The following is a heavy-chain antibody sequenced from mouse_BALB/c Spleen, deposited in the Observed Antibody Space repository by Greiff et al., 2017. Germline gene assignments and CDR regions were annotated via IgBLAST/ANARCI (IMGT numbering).Heavy chain of an antibody. J-gene: IGHJ4*01. Sequence: EVQLQQSGGGLVKPGGSLKLSCAASGFAFSSYDMSWVRQTPEKRLEWVAYISSGGGSTYYPDTVKGRFTISRDNAKNTLYLQMSSLKSEDTAMYYCARRSPYAMDYWGQGTSVTVSS. CDR3: ARRSPYAMDY. CDR2: ISSGGGST. CDR1: GFAFSSYD. V-gene: IGHV5-12-1*01.